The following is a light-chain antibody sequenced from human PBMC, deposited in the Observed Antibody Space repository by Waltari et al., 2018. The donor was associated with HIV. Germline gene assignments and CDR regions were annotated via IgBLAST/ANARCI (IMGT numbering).Light chain of an antibody. CDR2: KVS. V-gene: IGKV2-30*01. J-gene: IGKJ2*01. CDR1: QSLVSPTGGTY. CDR3: MQGTHWPRT. Sequence: DVAMTQSPLSLTVSLGPSATSPRRSSQSLVSPTGGTYLNWFHQRPGQSPRRLLYKVSKRDSGVPDRISGSGSDTTFTLKISRVEAEDVGVFWCMQGTHWPRTFGQGTKLEI.